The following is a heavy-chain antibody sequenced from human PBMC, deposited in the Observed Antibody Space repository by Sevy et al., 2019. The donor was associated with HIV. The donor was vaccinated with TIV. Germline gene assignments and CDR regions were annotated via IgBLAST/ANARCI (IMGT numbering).Heavy chain of an antibody. Sequence: GGSLRLSCAASGFTFSSYAMSWVRQAPGKGLEWVSAISGSGGSTYYADSGKGRFTISRDNSKNTLYLQMNSLRAEDTAVYYCAKKANYDSSGYYPFAEYFQHWGQGTLVTVSS. J-gene: IGHJ1*01. CDR3: AKKANYDSSGYYPFAEYFQH. CDR1: GFTFSSYA. CDR2: ISGSGGST. V-gene: IGHV3-23*01. D-gene: IGHD3-22*01.